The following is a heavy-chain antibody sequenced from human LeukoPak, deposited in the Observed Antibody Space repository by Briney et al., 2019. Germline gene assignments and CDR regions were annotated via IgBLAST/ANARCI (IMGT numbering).Heavy chain of an antibody. CDR2: INPSGGST. D-gene: IGHD3-10*01. CDR3: ARMGSGSPIVLGFDY. V-gene: IGHV1-46*01. J-gene: IGHJ4*02. CDR1: GYTFTSYY. Sequence: GASVKVSCKASGYTFTSYYMHWVRQAPGQGLEWTGIINPSGGSTSYAQKFQGRVTMTRDTSTSTVYMELSSLRSEDTAVYYCARMGSGSPIVLGFDYWGQGTLVTVSS.